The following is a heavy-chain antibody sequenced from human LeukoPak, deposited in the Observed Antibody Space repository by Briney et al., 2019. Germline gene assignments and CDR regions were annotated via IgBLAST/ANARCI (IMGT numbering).Heavy chain of an antibody. CDR3: AREGTAYGDYPYYFDY. D-gene: IGHD4-17*01. CDR2: ISYDGSNK. CDR1: GFTFSSYA. V-gene: IGHV3-30*04. J-gene: IGHJ4*02. Sequence: PGRSLRLSCAASGFTFSSYAMHWVRQAPGKGLEWVAVISYDGSNKYYADSVKGRFTISRDNSKNTLYLQMNSLRAEDTAVYYCAREGTAYGDYPYYFDYWGQGTLVTVSS.